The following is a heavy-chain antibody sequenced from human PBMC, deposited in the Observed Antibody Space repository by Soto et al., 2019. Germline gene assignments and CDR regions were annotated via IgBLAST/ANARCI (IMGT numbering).Heavy chain of an antibody. CDR3: ARLGFGSSSYDY. D-gene: IGHD6-6*01. J-gene: IGHJ4*02. CDR1: GGSISSSHW. CDR2: IYHSGST. Sequence: QVQLQESGPGLVKPSGTLSLTCAVSGGSISSSHWWSWVRQPPGEGLEWIGEIYHSGSTNYNPSLKSRVTISVDKSKNQFALKLSSVTAADTAVYFCARLGFGSSSYDYWGQGTLVTVSS. V-gene: IGHV4-4*02.